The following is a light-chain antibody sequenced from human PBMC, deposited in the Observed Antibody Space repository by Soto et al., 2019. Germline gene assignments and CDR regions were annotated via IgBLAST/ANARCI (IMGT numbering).Light chain of an antibody. Sequence: QSALTQPASVSGSPGQSITIYCSGTSSDVGGYNYVSWHQQHPGKVPKLMIYDVSYRPSGVSNRFSGSKSGNTASLTISGLKAEDEADYYYSSYTTSSTYVFGTGTKLTVL. CDR3: SSYTTSSTYV. V-gene: IGLV2-14*01. CDR2: DVS. CDR1: SSDVGGYNY. J-gene: IGLJ1*01.